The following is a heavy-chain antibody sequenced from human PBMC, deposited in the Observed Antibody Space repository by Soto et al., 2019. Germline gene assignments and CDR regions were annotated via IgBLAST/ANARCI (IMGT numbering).Heavy chain of an antibody. CDR3: AKAHRAGIAAAGTVDY. Sequence: EVQLLESGGGLVQPGGSLRLSCAASGFTFSSYAMSWVRQAPGKGLEWVSAISGSGGSTYYADSVKGRFTISRDNSKNTLYVQMHSLRAEDTAVYYCAKAHRAGIAAAGTVDYWGQGTLVTVSS. CDR1: GFTFSSYA. V-gene: IGHV3-23*01. CDR2: ISGSGGST. J-gene: IGHJ4*02. D-gene: IGHD6-13*01.